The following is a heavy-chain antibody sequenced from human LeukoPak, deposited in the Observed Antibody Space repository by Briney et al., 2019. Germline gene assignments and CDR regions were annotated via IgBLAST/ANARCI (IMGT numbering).Heavy chain of an antibody. V-gene: IGHV4-39*01. CDR3: VIHGLQRFDF. CDR2: VYYSGDT. CDR1: GGSISNSAYY. J-gene: IGHJ4*02. D-gene: IGHD2-2*01. Sequence: SETLSLTCPVSGGSISNSAYYWGWVRQPPGKGLEWIGSVYYSGDTYNNPSLQSRLTVSIDTSKNQFSLQLSSVTAADTAVYFCVIHGLQRFDFCGPGILVIVSS.